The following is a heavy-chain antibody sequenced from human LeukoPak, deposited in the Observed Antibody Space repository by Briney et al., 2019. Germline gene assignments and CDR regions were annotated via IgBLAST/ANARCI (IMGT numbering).Heavy chain of an antibody. Sequence: SETLSPTCAVYGGSFSGYYWSWIRQPPGKGLEWIGEINHSGSTNYNPSLKSRVTISVDTSKNQFSLKLSSVTAADTAVYYCARAPIFGVANDAFDIWGQGTMVTVSS. CDR3: ARAPIFGVANDAFDI. D-gene: IGHD3-3*01. J-gene: IGHJ3*02. CDR2: INHSGST. V-gene: IGHV4-34*01. CDR1: GGSFSGYY.